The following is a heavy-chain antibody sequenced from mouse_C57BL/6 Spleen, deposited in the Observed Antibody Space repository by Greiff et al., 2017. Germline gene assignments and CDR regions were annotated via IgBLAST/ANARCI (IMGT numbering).Heavy chain of an antibody. D-gene: IGHD2-2*01. CDR3: ARFGYDFYAMDY. V-gene: IGHV1-81*01. CDR1: GYTFTSYG. J-gene: IGHJ4*01. Sequence: QVQLQQSGAELARPGASVKLSCKASGYTFTSYGISWVKQRTGQGLEWIGEIYPRSGNTYYNEKFKGKATLTADKSASTAYMELRSLTSEDSAVYFCARFGYDFYAMDYWGQGTSVTVAS. CDR2: IYPRSGNT.